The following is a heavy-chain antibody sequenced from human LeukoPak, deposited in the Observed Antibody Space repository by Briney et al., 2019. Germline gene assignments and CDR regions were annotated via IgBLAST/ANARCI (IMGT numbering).Heavy chain of an antibody. D-gene: IGHD4-17*01. CDR2: IIPILGIA. V-gene: IGHV1-69*04. Sequence: EASVKVSCKASGGTFSSYTISWVRQAPGQGLEWMARIIPILGIANYAQKFKGRVTISADKSKSTAYMELSSLRAEDTAVYYCARDAVYGDYVDYWGQGTLVTVSS. J-gene: IGHJ4*02. CDR1: GGTFSSYT. CDR3: ARDAVYGDYVDY.